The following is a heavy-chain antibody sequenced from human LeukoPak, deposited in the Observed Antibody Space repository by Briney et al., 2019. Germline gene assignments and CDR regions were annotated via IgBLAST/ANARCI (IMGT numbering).Heavy chain of an antibody. Sequence: GGSLRLSCAASGFTFSSYAMSWVRQAPGKRLEWVSAISGSGGSTYYADSVNGRFTISRDNSKNTLYLQMNSLRAEDTAVYYCARDLGYCTNGVCHTRFDYWGQGTLVAVSS. V-gene: IGHV3-23*01. J-gene: IGHJ4*02. CDR1: GFTFSSYA. D-gene: IGHD2-8*01. CDR3: ARDLGYCTNGVCHTRFDY. CDR2: ISGSGGST.